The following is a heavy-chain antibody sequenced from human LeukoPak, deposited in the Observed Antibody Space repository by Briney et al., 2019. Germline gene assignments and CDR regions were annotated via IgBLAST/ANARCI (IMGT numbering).Heavy chain of an antibody. V-gene: IGHV1-69*06. CDR3: ARTWGSGRSRGDYYYYMDV. CDR2: IIPIFGTA. J-gene: IGHJ6*03. D-gene: IGHD3-10*01. CDR1: GGTFSSYA. Sequence: ASVKVSCKASGGTFSSYAISWVRQAPGQGLEWMGGIIPIFGTANYAQKFQGRVTITADKSTSTAYMELSSLRSEDTAVYYCARTWGSGRSRGDYYYYMDVWGKGTTVTVSS.